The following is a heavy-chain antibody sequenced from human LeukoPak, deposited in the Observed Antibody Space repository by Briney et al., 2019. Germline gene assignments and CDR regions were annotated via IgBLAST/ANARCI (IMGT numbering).Heavy chain of an antibody. CDR2: IYSGGST. CDR3: ARYSGSYLDY. J-gene: IGHJ4*02. Sequence: GGSLRLSCAASGFTLSSNYMSWVRQAPGEGLEWGSVIYSGGSTYYADSVMGRFTISRDNSKNTLYLQMNSLRAEDTAVYYCARYSGSYLDYWGQGTLVTVSS. CDR1: GFTLSSNY. V-gene: IGHV3-53*01. D-gene: IGHD1-26*01.